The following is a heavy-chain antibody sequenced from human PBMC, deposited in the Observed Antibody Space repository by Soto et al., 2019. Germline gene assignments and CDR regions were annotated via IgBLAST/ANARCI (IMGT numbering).Heavy chain of an antibody. CDR2: ISYDGNNK. CDR3: AKGSSVNSSGWLFDY. D-gene: IGHD6-19*01. V-gene: IGHV3-30*18. CDR1: GFTFSSYG. Sequence: GGSLRLSCAASGFTFSSYGMHWVRQAPGKGLEWVAVISYDGNNKYYADSVKGRFTISRDNSKNTLYLQMNSLRAEDTAVYYCAKGSSVNSSGWLFDYWGQGTLVTVSS. J-gene: IGHJ4*02.